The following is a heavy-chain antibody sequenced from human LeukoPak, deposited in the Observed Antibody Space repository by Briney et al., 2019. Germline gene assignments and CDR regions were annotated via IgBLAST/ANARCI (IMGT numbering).Heavy chain of an antibody. CDR2: INAGNGNT. Sequence: ASVKVSCKASGYTITTYAMHWLRQPPGQRLEWMGWINAGNGNTKYSQKFQDRVTITRDTSANTAYMELSSLRSEDTAVHYCARGPEYYFDYWGQGTLVTVSS. V-gene: IGHV1-3*01. CDR3: ARGPEYYFDY. J-gene: IGHJ4*02. CDR1: GYTITTYA.